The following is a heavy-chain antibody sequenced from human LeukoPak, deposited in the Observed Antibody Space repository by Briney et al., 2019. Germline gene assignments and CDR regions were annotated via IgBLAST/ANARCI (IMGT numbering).Heavy chain of an antibody. CDR1: GGPFSGGSYF. CDR3: ARDPRYSGYDSPNKNAFDY. Sequence: NTSETLSPTCTVSGGPFSGGSYFWSWIRQSPGKGLEWIGNIYYSGSTYYNPSLKSRVTISVDTSKNQFSLKLSAVTAADTAVYYCARDPRYSGYDSPNKNAFDYWGQGTLVTVSS. V-gene: IGHV4-39*07. CDR2: IYYSGST. D-gene: IGHD5-12*01. J-gene: IGHJ4*02.